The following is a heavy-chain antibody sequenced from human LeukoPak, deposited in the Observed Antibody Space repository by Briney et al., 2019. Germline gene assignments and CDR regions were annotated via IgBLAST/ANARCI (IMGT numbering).Heavy chain of an antibody. V-gene: IGHV7-4-1*02. CDR1: GYTFTTYT. Sequence: GASVKVSCKASGYTFTTYTMNWVRQAPGQGLEWMGWINTNTGRPTYAQGFTPRFVFSLDTSVSTAFLQISTLRPADTAIYYCATSLGAGSDAFALWGQGTMVTVSS. D-gene: IGHD6-13*01. CDR2: INTNTGRP. J-gene: IGHJ3*01. CDR3: ATSLGAGSDAFAL.